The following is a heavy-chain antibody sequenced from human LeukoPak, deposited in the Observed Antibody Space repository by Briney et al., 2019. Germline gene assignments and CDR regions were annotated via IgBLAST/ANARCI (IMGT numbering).Heavy chain of an antibody. D-gene: IGHD3-16*01. V-gene: IGHV3-30-3*01. Sequence: GGSLRLSCAASEFTFSSYAMHWVRQAPGKGLEWVAVISYDGSNKYYADSVKGRFTISRDNSKNTLYLQMNSLRAEDTAVYYCARDGVHAFDIWGQGTMVTVSS. CDR1: EFTFSSYA. CDR2: ISYDGSNK. CDR3: ARDGVHAFDI. J-gene: IGHJ3*02.